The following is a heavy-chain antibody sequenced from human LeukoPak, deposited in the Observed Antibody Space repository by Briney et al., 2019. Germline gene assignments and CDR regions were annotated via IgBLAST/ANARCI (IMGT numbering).Heavy chain of an antibody. V-gene: IGHV4-59*01. J-gene: IGHJ4*02. D-gene: IGHD1-1*01. CDR2: IYYSGRT. CDR1: GGSISNYY. CDR3: ARTLDDGTLDY. Sequence: SETLSFTCTVSGGSISNYYWSWIRQPPGKGLEWIAYIYYSGRTNYSPSLKSRVTISVDTSKNQFSLKLSSVTAADTAVYYCARTLDDGTLDYWGQGTLVTVSS.